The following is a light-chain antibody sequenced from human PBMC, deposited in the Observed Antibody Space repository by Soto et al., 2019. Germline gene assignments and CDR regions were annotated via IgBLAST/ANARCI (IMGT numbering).Light chain of an antibody. Sequence: EIVLTQSPGTLSLSPGDRATLSCSASQTVSSNFLAWYQQRPAQAPRLLIHGASTRATGITDRFSGSVSGTDFTLIISGLEPEDFAVYYCQQYGDSPRTFGQGTRWIS. J-gene: IGKJ1*01. CDR2: GAS. CDR1: QTVSSNF. V-gene: IGKV3-20*01. CDR3: QQYGDSPRT.